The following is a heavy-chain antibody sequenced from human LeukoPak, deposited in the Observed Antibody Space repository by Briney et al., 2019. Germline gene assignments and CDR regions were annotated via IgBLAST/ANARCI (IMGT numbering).Heavy chain of an antibody. D-gene: IGHD6-6*01. J-gene: IGHJ5*02. V-gene: IGHV1-2*02. Sequence: ASVKDSCKASGYTFTGYYMHGVRQAPGQGLEWMGWINPNSGGTNYAQKFQGRVTMTRDTSISTAYMELSRLRSDDTAVYYCARDTKQLVSLSFDPWGQGTLVTVSS. CDR3: ARDTKQLVSLSFDP. CDR2: INPNSGGT. CDR1: GYTFTGYY.